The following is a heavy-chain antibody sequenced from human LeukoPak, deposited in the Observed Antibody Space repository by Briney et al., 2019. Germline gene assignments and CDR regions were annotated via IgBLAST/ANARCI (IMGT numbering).Heavy chain of an antibody. CDR1: GGSISSSNW. CDR3: ARDRYDILTGWALYGMDV. V-gene: IGHV4-4*02. J-gene: IGHJ6*04. D-gene: IGHD3-9*01. CDR2: FYHSGST. Sequence: SETLSLTCAVSGGSISSSNWWSWVRQPPGKGLEWIGEFYHSGSTNYNPSLKSRVTISVDKSKNQFSLKLSSVTAADTAVYYCARDRYDILTGWALYGMDVWGKGTTVTVSS.